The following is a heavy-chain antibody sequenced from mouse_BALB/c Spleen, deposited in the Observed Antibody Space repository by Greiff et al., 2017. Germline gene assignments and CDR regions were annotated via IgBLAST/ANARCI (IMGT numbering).Heavy chain of an antibody. D-gene: IGHD3-3*01. CDR3: ARQAGYAMDY. CDR2: ISSGGGST. J-gene: IGHJ4*01. CDR1: GFAFSSYD. Sequence: EVKLEESGGGLVKPGGSLKLSCAASGFAFSSYDMSWVRQTPEKRLEWVAYISSGGGSTYYPDTVKGRFTISRDNAKNTLYLQMSSLKSEDTAMYYCARQAGYAMDYWGQGTSVTVSS. V-gene: IGHV5-12-1*01.